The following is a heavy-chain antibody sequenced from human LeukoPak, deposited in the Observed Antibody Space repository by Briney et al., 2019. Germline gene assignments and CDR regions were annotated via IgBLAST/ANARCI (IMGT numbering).Heavy chain of an antibody. V-gene: IGHV4-59*01. CDR1: GGSISSYY. Sequence: PSETLSLTCTVSGGSISSYYWSWIRQPPGKGLEWIGYIYYSGSTNYNPSLKSRVTISVDTSKNQFSLKLSSVTAADTAVYYCARESGNYVFDYWGQGTLVTVSS. D-gene: IGHD1-26*01. CDR2: IYYSGST. CDR3: ARESGNYVFDY. J-gene: IGHJ4*02.